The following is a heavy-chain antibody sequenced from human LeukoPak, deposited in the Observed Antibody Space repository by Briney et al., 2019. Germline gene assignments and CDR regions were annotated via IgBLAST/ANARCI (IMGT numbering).Heavy chain of an antibody. V-gene: IGHV1-69-2*01. CDR3: ATFYNYGY. CDR1: GYTFTDYY. J-gene: IGHJ4*02. Sequence: ASVKVSCRVSGYTFTDYYMHWVPQAPGKGLEWMGLVDPEDGETIYAEKFQGRVIITADTSTDTAYTELSSLRSEDTAVYYCATFYNYGYWGQGTLVTVSS. CDR2: VDPEDGET. D-gene: IGHD5-24*01.